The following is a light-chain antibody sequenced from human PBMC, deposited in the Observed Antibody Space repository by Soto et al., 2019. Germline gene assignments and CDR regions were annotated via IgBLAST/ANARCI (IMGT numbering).Light chain of an antibody. CDR2: GAS. CDR3: QKYDSAAHT. J-gene: IGKJ1*01. CDR1: QGIIDY. V-gene: IGKV1-27*01. Sequence: DIQMTQSPSSLSASVGDRVTITCRASQGIIDYLAWYQQKPGKPPKLLIYGASTLQSGVPPRFSGSGAGTDFSLTVSSLQPEDVATYSCQKYDSAAHTFGPGTKVEIK.